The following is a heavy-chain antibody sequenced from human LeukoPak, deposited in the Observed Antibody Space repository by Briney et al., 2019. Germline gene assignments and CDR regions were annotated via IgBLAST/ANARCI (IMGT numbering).Heavy chain of an antibody. J-gene: IGHJ4*02. CDR3: AKGAYYYDSSGNHDY. CDR2: ISYDGSNK. Sequence: QPGGSLRLSCAASGFTFSSYGMPWVRQAPGKGLEWVAVISYDGSNKYYADSVKGRFTISRDNSKNMLYLQMNSLRAEDTAVYYCAKGAYYYDSSGNHDYWGQGTLVTVSS. V-gene: IGHV3-30*18. CDR1: GFTFSSYG. D-gene: IGHD3-22*01.